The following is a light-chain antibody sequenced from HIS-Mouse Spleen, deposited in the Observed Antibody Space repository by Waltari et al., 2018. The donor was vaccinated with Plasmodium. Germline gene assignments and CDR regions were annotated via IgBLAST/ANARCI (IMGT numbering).Light chain of an antibody. CDR3: QQYGSSPYT. CDR2: GAS. Sequence: IVLTQSPGPLSLSPGERATLACRASQSVNSSYLAWYQQKPGQAPRLLIYGASSRATGIPDRFSGSGSGTDFTLTISRLEPEDFAVYYCQQYGSSPYTFGQGTKLEIK. V-gene: IGKV3-20*01. CDR1: QSVNSSY. J-gene: IGKJ2*01.